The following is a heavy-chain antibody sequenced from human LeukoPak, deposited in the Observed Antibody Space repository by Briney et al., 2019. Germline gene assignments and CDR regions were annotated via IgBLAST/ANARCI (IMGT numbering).Heavy chain of an antibody. D-gene: IGHD6-19*01. CDR3: ARGLVAVAAQPTGQRDY. Sequence: GASVKVSCKASGYTFTGYYMHWVRQAPGQGLEWMGWINPNSGGTNYAQKFQGRVTMTRDTSISTAYMELSRLRSNDTAVYYCARGLVAVAAQPTGQRDYWGQGTLVTVSS. V-gene: IGHV1-2*02. J-gene: IGHJ4*02. CDR1: GYTFTGYY. CDR2: INPNSGGT.